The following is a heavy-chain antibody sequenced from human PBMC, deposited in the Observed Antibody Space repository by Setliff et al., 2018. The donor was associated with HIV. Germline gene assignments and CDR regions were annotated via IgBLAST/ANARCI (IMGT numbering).Heavy chain of an antibody. CDR3: ARGVAAAGL. CDR1: GGSISSNKW. D-gene: IGHD6-13*01. CDR2: IFYNGST. J-gene: IGHJ4*02. Sequence: PSETLSLTCAVSGGSISSNKWWSWVRQPPGKGLEWIGNIFYNGSTYYNPSLKSRITISVDTSKNQFSLNLRSVTAADTAVYYCARGVAAAGLWGQGTLVTVSS. V-gene: IGHV4-4*02.